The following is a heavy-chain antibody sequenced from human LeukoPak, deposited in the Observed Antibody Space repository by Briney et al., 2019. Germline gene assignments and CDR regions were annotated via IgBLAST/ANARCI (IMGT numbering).Heavy chain of an antibody. D-gene: IGHD4-17*01. J-gene: IGHJ4*02. CDR3: AKANHYGDYLDY. CDR2: ISWNSGSI. CDR1: GFTLDDYA. Sequence: GRSLRLSCAASGFTLDDYAMYCVRQAPGKGLEWGSGISWNSGSIGYADSVKGRFTISRDNAKDSLYLQMNSLRAEDTALYYCAKANHYGDYLDYWGQGTLVTVSS. V-gene: IGHV3-9*01.